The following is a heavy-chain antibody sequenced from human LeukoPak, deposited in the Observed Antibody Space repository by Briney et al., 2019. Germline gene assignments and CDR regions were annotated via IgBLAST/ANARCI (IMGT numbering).Heavy chain of an antibody. D-gene: IGHD6-13*01. CDR1: GFTVSSNY. V-gene: IGHV3-66*01. Sequence: GGSLRLSCAASGFTVSSNYMSWVRQAPGKGLEWVSVIYSGGSTYYADSVKGRFTISRDNSKNTLYLQMNSLRAEDTAVYYCAGTDLIAAAGTLGGQGTLVTVSS. J-gene: IGHJ4*02. CDR3: AGTDLIAAAGTL. CDR2: IYSGGST.